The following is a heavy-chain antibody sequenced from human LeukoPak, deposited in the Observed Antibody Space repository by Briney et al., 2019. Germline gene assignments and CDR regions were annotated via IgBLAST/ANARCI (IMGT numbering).Heavy chain of an antibody. CDR2: IYYSGST. CDR3: ARGKAADAFDI. CDR1: GGSISSYY. D-gene: IGHD6-25*01. J-gene: IGHJ3*02. Sequence: SETLSLTCTVSGGSISSYYWSWLRQPPGKGLEWIGYIYYSGSTNYNPSLKSRVTISVDTSKNQFSLKLSSVTAADTAVYYCARGKAADAFDIWGQGTMVTVSS. V-gene: IGHV4-59*01.